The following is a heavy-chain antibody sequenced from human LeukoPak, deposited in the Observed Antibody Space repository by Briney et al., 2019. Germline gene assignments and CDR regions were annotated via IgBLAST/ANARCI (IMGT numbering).Heavy chain of an antibody. D-gene: IGHD6-13*01. CDR2: ISPNSTYT. CDR3: AAGTAADY. V-gene: IGHV3-11*03. Sequence: GGSLRLSCAVSGITFSDYYMNWIRQAPGKGLEWISYISPNSTYTDSAGSVKGRFTISRDNAKNSLFLQIDSLRVEDTAVYYCAAGTAADYWGQGTLVAVSS. J-gene: IGHJ4*02. CDR1: GITFSDYY.